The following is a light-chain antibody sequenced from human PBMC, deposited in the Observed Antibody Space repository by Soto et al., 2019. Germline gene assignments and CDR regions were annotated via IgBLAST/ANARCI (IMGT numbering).Light chain of an antibody. Sequence: EIVLTQSPGNLSLSPGERATLSCRASQTVDSNNFAWYQQKPGRAPRLLIYGTSSWATGIPDRFSGSGSGTDFTLTISRLEPADFAVYYCQQYGSSPYTFGQGTKLEIK. CDR1: QTVDSNN. CDR2: GTS. CDR3: QQYGSSPYT. V-gene: IGKV3-20*01. J-gene: IGKJ2*01.